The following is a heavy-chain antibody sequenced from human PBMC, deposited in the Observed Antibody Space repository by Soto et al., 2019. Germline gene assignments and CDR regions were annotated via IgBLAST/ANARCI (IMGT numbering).Heavy chain of an antibody. V-gene: IGHV1-3*05. J-gene: IGHJ4*02. D-gene: IGHD2-21*02. CDR1: GYTFTSYA. Sequence: QVQLVQSGAEEKKPGASVKVSCKASGYTFTSYAMHWVRQAPGQRLEWMGWINAGNGNTKYSQKFQGRVTITRNTSASTAYMELSSLISDDTAVYYCGTSIVVVTALDYWGQGALGTVSS. CDR2: INAGNGNT. CDR3: GTSIVVVTALDY.